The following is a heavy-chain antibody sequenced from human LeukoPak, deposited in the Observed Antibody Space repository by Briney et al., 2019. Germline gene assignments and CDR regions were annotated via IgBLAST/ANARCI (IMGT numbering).Heavy chain of an antibody. V-gene: IGHV3-53*01. Sequence: GGSLRLSCAASGLTVSSNYMSWVRQAPGKGLEWVSVIYSGGSTYYADSVKGRFTISRDNSKNTLYLQMNSLRAEDTAVYYCARSYGDYYYYYMDVWGKGTTVTVSS. CDR2: IYSGGST. J-gene: IGHJ6*03. CDR1: GLTVSSNY. CDR3: ARSYGDYYYYYMDV. D-gene: IGHD4-17*01.